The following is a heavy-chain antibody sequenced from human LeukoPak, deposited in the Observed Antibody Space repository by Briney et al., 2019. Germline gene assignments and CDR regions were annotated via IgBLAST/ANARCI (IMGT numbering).Heavy chain of an antibody. CDR1: GYTFRNYG. V-gene: IGHV1-18*01. Sequence: ASVKVSCKASGYTFRNYGITWVRQAPGQGLEWMGWISPYSGNTMFAQKHQGRVALTTDAPTTTAYMELRSLRSDDTAVYYCARDLEPAPRCKSGGNCYALYWGQGTLVTVSS. J-gene: IGHJ4*02. D-gene: IGHD2-15*01. CDR2: ISPYSGNT. CDR3: ARDLEPAPRCKSGGNCYALY.